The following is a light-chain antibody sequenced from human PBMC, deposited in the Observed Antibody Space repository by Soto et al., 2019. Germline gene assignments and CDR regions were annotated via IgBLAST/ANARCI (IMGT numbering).Light chain of an antibody. J-gene: IGKJ1*01. CDR1: QIVGGS. CDR2: GAS. CDR3: QQYNSWPPT. Sequence: TQSLATLSVSRGDRATLSCRASQIVGGSLAWYQQKRGQPPRLLIYGASSRESGVPDRFSGSGSGTEFVLTVTSLQSDDSAVYSCQQYNSWPPTFGQGTKVDIK. V-gene: IGKV3-15*01.